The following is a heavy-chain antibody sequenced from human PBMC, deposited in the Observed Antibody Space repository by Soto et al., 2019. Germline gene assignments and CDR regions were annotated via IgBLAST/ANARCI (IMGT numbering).Heavy chain of an antibody. CDR1: GFTFSSYW. CDR3: ARDFRIWGSYRPLDY. J-gene: IGHJ4*02. Sequence: GGSLRLSCAASGFTFSSYWMSWVRQAPGKGLEWVANIKQDGSEKYYVDSVKGRFTISRDNAKNSLYLQMNSLRAEDTAVYYCARDFRIWGSYRPLDYWGQGTLVTVSS. D-gene: IGHD3-16*02. V-gene: IGHV3-7*01. CDR2: IKQDGSEK.